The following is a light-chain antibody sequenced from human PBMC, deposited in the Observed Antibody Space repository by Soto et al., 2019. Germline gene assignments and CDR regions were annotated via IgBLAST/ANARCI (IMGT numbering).Light chain of an antibody. Sequence: QSVLTQPASVSGSPGQSITVSCAGTSSDVGGYNLVSWYQQHPGKAPKLIIYEGTERPSGISPRFSGSKSGNTASLTISGLQAEDDADYYCFLYTSSSIYVFGSGTKVTVL. J-gene: IGLJ1*01. V-gene: IGLV2-23*01. CDR3: FLYTSSSIYV. CDR2: EGT. CDR1: SSDVGGYNL.